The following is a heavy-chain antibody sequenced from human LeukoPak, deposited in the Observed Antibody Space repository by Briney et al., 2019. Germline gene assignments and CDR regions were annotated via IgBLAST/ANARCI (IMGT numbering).Heavy chain of an antibody. D-gene: IGHD3-10*01. CDR2: IISSGSAT. J-gene: IGHJ5*02. CDR3: ARYASGPPRALLS. V-gene: IGHV3-11*01. Sequence: PGGSLRLSSAASGFTFSDYYMSWIRQAPGKGLEWVSYIISSGSATYYADSVKGRFTISRDNAKNSLYLQMNSLTAEDTAVYYCARYASGPPRALLSWGQGTLVTVSS. CDR1: GFTFSDYY.